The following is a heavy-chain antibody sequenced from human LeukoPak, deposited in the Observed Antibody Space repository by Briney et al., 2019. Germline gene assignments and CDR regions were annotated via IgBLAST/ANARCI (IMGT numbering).Heavy chain of an antibody. J-gene: IGHJ4*02. V-gene: IGHV1-69*04. CDR1: GGTFSSYA. CDR3: ARDTGYCSGTSCYTFDY. CDR2: IIPILGIA. Sequence: ASVKVSCKASGGTFSSYAISCVRQAPGQGLEWMGRIIPILGIANYAQKFQGRVTITADKSTSTANMELSSLRSEDTAVYYCARDTGYCSGTSCYTFDYWGQGTLDTVSS. D-gene: IGHD2-2*02.